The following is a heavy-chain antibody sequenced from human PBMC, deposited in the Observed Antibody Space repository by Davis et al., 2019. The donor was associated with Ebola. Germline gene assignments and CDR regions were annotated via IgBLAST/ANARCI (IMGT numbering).Heavy chain of an antibody. Sequence: PGGSLRLSCAASGFALSSYWMSWVRQAPGKGLEWVANIKKDGTIKYYVDSVKVRFTISRENAKNSMDLQMNNLRAEDAAVYYCARDYNYSFDYWGQGALVTVSS. CDR1: GFALSSYW. CDR3: ARDYNYSFDY. D-gene: IGHD5-24*01. J-gene: IGHJ4*02. CDR2: IKKDGTIK. V-gene: IGHV3-7*01.